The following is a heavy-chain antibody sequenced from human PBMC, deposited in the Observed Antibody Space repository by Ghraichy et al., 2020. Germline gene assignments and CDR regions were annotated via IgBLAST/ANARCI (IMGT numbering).Heavy chain of an antibody. Sequence: GGSLRLSCAASGFTFSSYSMNWVRQAPGKGLEWVSSISSSSYIYYADSVKGRFTISRDNAKNSLYLQMNSLRAEDTAVYYCARGVVVVTSMDVWGQGTTVTVSS. V-gene: IGHV3-21*01. CDR1: GFTFSSYS. CDR3: ARGVVVVTSMDV. D-gene: IGHD2-21*02. CDR2: ISSSSYI. J-gene: IGHJ6*02.